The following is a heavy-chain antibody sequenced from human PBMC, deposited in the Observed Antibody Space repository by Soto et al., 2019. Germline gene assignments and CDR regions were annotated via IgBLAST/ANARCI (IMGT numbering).Heavy chain of an antibody. CDR3: ASGCKEPASTEFDT. D-gene: IGHD1-26*01. J-gene: IGHJ5*01. CDR2: MNQGGSET. Sequence: PGKGLEWVAIMNQGGSETYYAESVRGRFTISRDNAKNSLYLQMNTLRAEDTAVYFCASGCKEPASTEFDTLGQENMLTISS. V-gene: IGHV3-7*01.